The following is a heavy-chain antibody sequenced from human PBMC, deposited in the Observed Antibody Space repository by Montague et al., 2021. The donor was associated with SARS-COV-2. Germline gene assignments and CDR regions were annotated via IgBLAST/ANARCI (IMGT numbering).Heavy chain of an antibody. CDR2: FYDSGST. J-gene: IGHJ4*02. D-gene: IGHD6-19*01. CDR3: ARHLPGIVVAEPAAADY. CDR1: GGSISSCSYY. V-gene: IGHV4-39*01. Sequence: SETLSLTCTVSGGSISSCSYYWGWIRPPPGLGLEWIVSFYDSGSTYYNLSLKIRVTISVDTSKNQFSLKMSSVAAADTAVYYCARHLPGIVVAEPAAADYWGQGTLVTVSS.